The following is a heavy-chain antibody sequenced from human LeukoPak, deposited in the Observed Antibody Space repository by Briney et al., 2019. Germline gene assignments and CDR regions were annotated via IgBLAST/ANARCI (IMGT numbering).Heavy chain of an antibody. V-gene: IGHV4-38-2*02. CDR3: ARQYSDILTGYHRGELYWYFDL. CDR1: GYSISSGYY. D-gene: IGHD3-9*01. Sequence: SETLSLTCTVSGYSISSGYYWGWIRQPPGKGLEWIGSIYHSGSTYYNPSLKSRVTISVDTSKNQFSLKLSAVTAADTAVYYCARQYSDILTGYHRGELYWYFDLWGRGTLVTVSS. CDR2: IYHSGST. J-gene: IGHJ2*01.